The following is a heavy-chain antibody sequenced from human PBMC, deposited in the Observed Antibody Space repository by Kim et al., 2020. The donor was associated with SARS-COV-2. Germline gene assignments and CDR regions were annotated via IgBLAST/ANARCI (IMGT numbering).Heavy chain of an antibody. Sequence: GGYLRLSCAASGFTFGDYAMHWVRQTPGKGLEWVSFINSNGASTRYADSVKGRFTISRDNGKNSLYLQMDRLRIEDTAFYYCAKADCGTDCFIDSFWGQG. CDR2: INSNGAST. D-gene: IGHD2-21*02. CDR3: AKADCGTDCFIDSF. V-gene: IGHV3-43*02. CDR1: GFTFGDYA. J-gene: IGHJ1*01.